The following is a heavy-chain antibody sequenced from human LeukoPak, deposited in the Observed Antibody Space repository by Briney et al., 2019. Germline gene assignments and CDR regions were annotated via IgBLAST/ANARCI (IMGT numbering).Heavy chain of an antibody. V-gene: IGHV3-7*01. CDR2: INQDGSEK. J-gene: IGHJ3*01. D-gene: IGHD4-17*01. CDR1: GFTFSSYW. CDR3: ARATRDDYGDVHDAFDV. Sequence: AGGSLRLSCAASGFTFSSYWMSWVRQAPGKGLEWVANINQDGSEKYYVDSLKGRFTLSRDNAKNSVFLQMNTLRADDTAVYYCARATRDDYGDVHDAFDVWGQGTMVAVSS.